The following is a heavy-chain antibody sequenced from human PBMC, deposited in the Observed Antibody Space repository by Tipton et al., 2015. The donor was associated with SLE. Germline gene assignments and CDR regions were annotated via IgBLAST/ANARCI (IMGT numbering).Heavy chain of an antibody. J-gene: IGHJ4*02. D-gene: IGHD7-27*01. Sequence: TLSLTCTVSGGSISPYCWTWIRQPPGKGLEWIGYIYYSGSTNYTSSLKSRVTISVDTSKNQFSLKLSSVTAADTAVYYCARLTPWGYDYWGPGMLVTVSS. CDR1: GGSISPYC. CDR3: ARLTPWGYDY. V-gene: IGHV4-59*01. CDR2: IYYSGST.